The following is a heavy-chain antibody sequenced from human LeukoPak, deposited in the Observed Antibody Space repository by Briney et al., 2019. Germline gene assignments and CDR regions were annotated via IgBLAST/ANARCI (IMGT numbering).Heavy chain of an antibody. Sequence: VASVKVSCKASGGTFSSYAISWVRQAPGQGLEWVGRIIPILGIANYAQKFQGRVTITADKSTSTAYMELSSLRSEDTAVYYCARAREASGYSGYFPDYWGQGTLVTVSS. CDR3: ARAREASGYSGYFPDY. CDR2: IIPILGIA. CDR1: GGTFSSYA. D-gene: IGHD5-12*01. V-gene: IGHV1-69*04. J-gene: IGHJ4*02.